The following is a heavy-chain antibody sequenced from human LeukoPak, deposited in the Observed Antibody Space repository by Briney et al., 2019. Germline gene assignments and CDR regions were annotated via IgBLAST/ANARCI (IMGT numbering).Heavy chain of an antibody. Sequence: ASVKVSCKASGYTFTSYGISWVRQAPVQGLEWMGWISAYNGNTNYAQKLQGRVTMTTDTSTSTAYMELRSLRSDDTAVYYCARGLAFTMIPDLYYWGQGTLVTVSS. CDR1: GYTFTSYG. CDR2: ISAYNGNT. J-gene: IGHJ4*02. CDR3: ARGLAFTMIPDLYY. V-gene: IGHV1-18*01. D-gene: IGHD3-22*01.